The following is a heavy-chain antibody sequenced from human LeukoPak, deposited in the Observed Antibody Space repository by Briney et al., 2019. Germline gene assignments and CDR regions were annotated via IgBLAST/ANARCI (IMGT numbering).Heavy chain of an antibody. D-gene: IGHD3-3*01. CDR3: ARDRVKSITIFAGFDP. CDR2: INPNSGGT. CDR1: GYTFTGYY. Sequence: VSSVKVSCKASGYTFTGYYMHWVRQAPGQGLEWMGRINPNSGGTNYAQKFQGRVTMTRDTSISTAYMELSRLRSDDTAVYYCARDRVKSITIFAGFDPWGQGTLVTVSS. V-gene: IGHV1-2*06. J-gene: IGHJ5*02.